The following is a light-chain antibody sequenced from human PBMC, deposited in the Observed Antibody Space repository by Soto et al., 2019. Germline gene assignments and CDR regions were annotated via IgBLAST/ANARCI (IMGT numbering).Light chain of an antibody. CDR2: KAS. Sequence: DIQMTQSPSTLSESVGDRVTITCRASQSISSWLAWYQQKPGKAPKLLIYKASSLERGFPSRFSGSGSGTEFTLTISSLQPEDFATYYCKQYNSYPWTFGKGNKVEIK. CDR1: QSISSW. J-gene: IGKJ1*01. CDR3: KQYNSYPWT. V-gene: IGKV1-5*03.